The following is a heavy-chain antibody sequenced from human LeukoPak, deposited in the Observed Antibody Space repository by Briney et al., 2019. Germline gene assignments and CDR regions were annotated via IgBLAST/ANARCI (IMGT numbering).Heavy chain of an antibody. D-gene: IGHD3-16*01. Sequence: GGSVRLSCEASGFSFSQHSMGWVRLAPGKGLERVSSITGGGTFTFYADSVKGRFTVSRDNANNLLFLQLHSLRADDTAIYYCVTGDNPDYTWENHRLDAFDIWGQGTMVTVSS. V-gene: IGHV3-21*01. CDR3: VTGDNPDYTWENHRLDAFDI. CDR1: GFSFSQHS. CDR2: ITGGGTFT. J-gene: IGHJ3*02.